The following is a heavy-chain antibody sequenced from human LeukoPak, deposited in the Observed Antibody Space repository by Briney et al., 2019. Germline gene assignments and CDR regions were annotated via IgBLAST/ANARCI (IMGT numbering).Heavy chain of an antibody. J-gene: IGHJ4*02. Sequence: PSETLSLTCTVSGGSISSYYWSWIRQPPGKGLEWIGYIYYSGSTNYNPSLKSRVTISVDTSKNQFSLKLSSMTAADTAVYYCARNDYYDSSGAIDYWGQGTLVTVSS. D-gene: IGHD3-22*01. CDR3: ARNDYYDSSGAIDY. CDR2: IYYSGST. CDR1: GGSISSYY. V-gene: IGHV4-59*08.